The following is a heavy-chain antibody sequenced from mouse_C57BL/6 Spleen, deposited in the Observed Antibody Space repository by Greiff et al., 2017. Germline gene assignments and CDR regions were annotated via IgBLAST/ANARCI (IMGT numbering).Heavy chain of an antibody. CDR2: ISNGGGST. Sequence: EVHLVESGGGLVQPGGSLKLSCAASGFTFSDYYMYWVRQTPEKRLEWVAYISNGGGSTYYPDTVKGRFTISRDNAKNTLYLQMSRLKSEDTAMYYCARQGDWSYAMDYWGQGTSVTVSS. D-gene: IGHD3-3*01. V-gene: IGHV5-12*01. CDR3: ARQGDWSYAMDY. CDR1: GFTFSDYY. J-gene: IGHJ4*01.